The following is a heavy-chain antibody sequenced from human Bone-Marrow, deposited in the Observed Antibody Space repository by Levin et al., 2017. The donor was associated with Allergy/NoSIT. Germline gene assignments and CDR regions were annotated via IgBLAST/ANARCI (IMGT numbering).Heavy chain of an antibody. CDR1: GSAFTDYY. J-gene: IGHJ4*02. V-gene: IGHV1-2*02. Sequence: PLASVKVSFKVSGSAFTDYYIHWVRQAPGQGLEWMGWMNPNTGGANYAQKFQGRVTMTRDTSISAAYMELSRLISDDTAVYYCAKSIALISVLAYWDQGTLVTVSS. CDR3: AKSIALISVLAY. CDR2: MNPNTGGA. D-gene: IGHD6-6*01.